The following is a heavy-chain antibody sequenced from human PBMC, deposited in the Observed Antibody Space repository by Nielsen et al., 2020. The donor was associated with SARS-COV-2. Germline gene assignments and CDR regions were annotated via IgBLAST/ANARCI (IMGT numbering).Heavy chain of an antibody. CDR3: ARDLGGNYDILTGYYGTFDY. V-gene: IGHV3-30*03. D-gene: IGHD3-9*01. J-gene: IGHJ4*02. Sequence: GESLKISCAASGFTFSSYGMHWVRQAPGKGLEWVAVISYDGSNKYYADSVKGRFTISRDNAKNSLYLQMNSLRAEDTAVYYCARDLGGNYDILTGYYGTFDYWGQGTLVTVSS. CDR1: GFTFSSYG. CDR2: ISYDGSNK.